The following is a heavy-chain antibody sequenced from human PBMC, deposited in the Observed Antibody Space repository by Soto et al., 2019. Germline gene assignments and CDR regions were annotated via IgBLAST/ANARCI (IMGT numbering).Heavy chain of an antibody. CDR1: GYTFTSYD. CDR3: ASLRHDYGDYYYYYYGMDV. D-gene: IGHD4-17*01. V-gene: IGHV1-8*01. J-gene: IGHJ6*02. CDR2: MNPNSGNT. Sequence: ASVKVSCKASGYTFTSYDINCVRRATGQVLEWMGWMNPNSGNTGYAQKFQGRVTMTRNTSISTAYMELSSLRSEDTAVYYCASLRHDYGDYYYYYYGMDVWGQGTTVTVSS.